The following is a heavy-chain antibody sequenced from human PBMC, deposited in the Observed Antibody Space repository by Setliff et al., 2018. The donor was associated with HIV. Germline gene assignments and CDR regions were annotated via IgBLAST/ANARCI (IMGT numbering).Heavy chain of an antibody. D-gene: IGHD6-19*01. Sequence: ASVKVSCKASGYSFARYGLSWVRQAPGQGLEWMGWISGFNGNTKYAQSFQDRVTMTTDTSTTTAYMELRSLRSDDTAVYYCATITVAGTGAFDIWGQGTMVTVSS. CDR1: GYSFARYG. CDR3: ATITVAGTGAFDI. V-gene: IGHV1-18*01. CDR2: ISGFNGNT. J-gene: IGHJ3*02.